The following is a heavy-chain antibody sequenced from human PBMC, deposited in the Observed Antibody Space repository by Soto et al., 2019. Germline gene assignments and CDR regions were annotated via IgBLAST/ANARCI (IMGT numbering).Heavy chain of an antibody. D-gene: IGHD6-19*01. V-gene: IGHV1-8*01. CDR3: ARERSSGWYVDY. CDR1: GYTFTSYD. J-gene: IGHJ4*02. CDR2: MNPNSGNT. Sequence: QVQLVQSVAEVKKPGASVKVSCKASGYTFTSYDINWVRQATGQGLEWMGWMNPNSGNTGYAQKFQGRVTMTRNTSIGAAYMELSSLRSEDTAVYYCARERSSGWYVDYWGQGTLVTVSS.